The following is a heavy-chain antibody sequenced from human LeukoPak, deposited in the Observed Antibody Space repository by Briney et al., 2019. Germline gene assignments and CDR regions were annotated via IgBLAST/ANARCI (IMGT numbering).Heavy chain of an antibody. D-gene: IGHD6-13*01. V-gene: IGHV3-7*01. J-gene: IGHJ4*02. CDR3: ATDLSSSSLSAFDY. CDR1: GFTFSTYW. Sequence: GGSLRLSCAASGFTFSTYWMIWFRQAPGKGLEWVANINQDGSEEYYVDSVKGRFTISRDNAKNSLYLQMNSLRVEDTAVYYCATDLSSSSLSAFDYWGQGTLVTVSS. CDR2: INQDGSEE.